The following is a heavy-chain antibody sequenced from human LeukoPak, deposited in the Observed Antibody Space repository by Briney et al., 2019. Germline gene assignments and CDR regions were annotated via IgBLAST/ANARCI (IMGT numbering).Heavy chain of an antibody. V-gene: IGHV3-33*01. CDR2: IWYDGSNK. Sequence: GGSLRLSCAASGFTFSSYGMHWVRQAPGKGLEWVAVIWYDGSNKYYADSVKGRFTISRDNSKNTLYLQMNSLRAEDTAVYHCARGHEDYDYGGNRDYWGQGTLVTVSS. J-gene: IGHJ4*02. CDR3: ARGHEDYDYGGNRDY. CDR1: GFTFSSYG. D-gene: IGHD4-23*01.